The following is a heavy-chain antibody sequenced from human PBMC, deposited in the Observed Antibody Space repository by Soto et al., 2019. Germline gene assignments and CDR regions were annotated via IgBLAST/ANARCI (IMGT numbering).Heavy chain of an antibody. V-gene: IGHV1-69*01. CDR3: ASYHIGYCSSTSCYTRIYFHY. CDR1: GGTFSSYA. Sequence: VKVSCKASGGTFSSYAISWVRQAPGQGLEWMGGIIPIFGTANYAQKFQGRVTITADESTRTAYMELSRLRSEDTAVYYCASYHIGYCSSTSCYTRIYFHYWGQGNIVTVYS. CDR2: IIPIFGTA. J-gene: IGHJ4*02. D-gene: IGHD2-2*02.